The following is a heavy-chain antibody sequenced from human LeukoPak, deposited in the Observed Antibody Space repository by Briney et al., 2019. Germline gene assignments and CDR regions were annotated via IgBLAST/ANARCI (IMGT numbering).Heavy chain of an antibody. J-gene: IGHJ4*02. CDR3: ARDSSMLRGPLVIYYFDF. CDR1: GFTFSSYA. V-gene: IGHV3-23*01. D-gene: IGHD3-10*01. Sequence: GGSLRLSCAASGFTFSSYAMNWVRQAPGKGLEWVSSISGSGDSTYYTDSVKGRFTISRDTSKNTLYLQMNSLRVEDTAIYYCARDSSMLRGPLVIYYFDFWGQGTLVTVSS. CDR2: ISGSGDST.